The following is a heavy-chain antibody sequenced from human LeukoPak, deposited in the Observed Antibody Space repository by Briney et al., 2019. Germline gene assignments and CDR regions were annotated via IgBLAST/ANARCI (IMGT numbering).Heavy chain of an antibody. CDR3: ARDRRSSAGSDF. J-gene: IGHJ4*02. V-gene: IGHV3-7*01. Sequence: GGCLRLSCSASGFTFTDYWMSWVRQAPGGGLEWVANINQAGTGKYYLDSLKGRFSISRDNTRNSLFLQMHSLRADDTAVYYCARDRRSSAGSDFWGQGTRVTVSS. CDR1: GFTFTDYW. CDR2: INQAGTGK. D-gene: IGHD6-25*01.